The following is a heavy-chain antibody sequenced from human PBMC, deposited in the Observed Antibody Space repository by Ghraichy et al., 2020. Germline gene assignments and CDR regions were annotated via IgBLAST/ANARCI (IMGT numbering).Heavy chain of an antibody. CDR2: IHHSGVT. V-gene: IGHV4-39*01. J-gene: IGHJ4*02. CDR3: ASPHRYGIDY. Sequence: SQTLSLTCTVSVGSLTTHYYYWGWIRQPPGKGLEWIGSIHHSGVTYYNSSLKSRVTISVDTSKTQFSMKLTSVTAADTAVYYCASPHRYGIDYWGQGTLVTVSS. CDR1: VGSLTTHYYY. D-gene: IGHD3-16*01.